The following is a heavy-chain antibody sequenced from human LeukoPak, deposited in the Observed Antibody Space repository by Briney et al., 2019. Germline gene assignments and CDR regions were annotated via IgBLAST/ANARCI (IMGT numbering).Heavy chain of an antibody. V-gene: IGHV4-38-2*02. CDR2: FYHSGST. CDR3: ARTEPGYYYMDV. Sequence: SETLSLTCTVSGYSISSGYSWDWIRQPPGKGLEWIGSFYHSGSTYYSPSLKSRATISGDTSKNHFSLNLNSVTAADTAVYFCARTEPGYYYMDVWGKGTTVTVSS. J-gene: IGHJ6*03. D-gene: IGHD2-8*02. CDR1: GYSISSGYS.